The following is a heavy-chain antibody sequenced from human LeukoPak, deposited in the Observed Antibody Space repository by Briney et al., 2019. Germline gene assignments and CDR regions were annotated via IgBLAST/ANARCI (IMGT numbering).Heavy chain of an antibody. CDR1: GYTLTGYY. V-gene: IGHV1-2*02. Sequence: GASVKVSCKASGYTLTGYYMHWVRQAPGQGLEWMGWINPNSGGTNYAQKFQGRVTMTRDTSINTAYMELSRLESDDSAVYYCAREGAGRNDYWGRGTLVTVPS. CDR3: AREGAGRNDY. CDR2: INPNSGGT. D-gene: IGHD1-1*01. J-gene: IGHJ4*02.